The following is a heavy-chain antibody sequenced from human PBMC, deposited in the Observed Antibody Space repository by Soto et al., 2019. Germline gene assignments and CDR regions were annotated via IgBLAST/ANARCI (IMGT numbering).Heavy chain of an antibody. CDR2: INAGNGKT. CDR1: GYTFTNYA. V-gene: IGHV1-3*01. CDR3: ARVIWVATTADYYLDS. J-gene: IGHJ4*02. D-gene: IGHD5-12*01. Sequence: ASVKVSCKASGYTFTNYAIHWVRQAPGQRLEWMGWINAGNGKTKYSQNFQGRVTITRDTSASIVYMEVNSLRSEDTALYYCARVIWVATTADYYLDSRGKATLVPVSS.